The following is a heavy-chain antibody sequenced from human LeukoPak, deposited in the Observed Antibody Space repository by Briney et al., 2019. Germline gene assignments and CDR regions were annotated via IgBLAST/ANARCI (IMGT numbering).Heavy chain of an antibody. Sequence: PSETLSLTCAVYGGSFSGYYWSWIRQPPGKGLEWIGEINHSGGTNYNPSLKSRVTISVDTSKNQFSLKLSSVTAADTAVYYCARSGNWNLYYYYYYYMDVWGKGTTVTVSS. CDR1: GGSFSGYY. CDR3: ARSGNWNLYYYYYYYMDV. J-gene: IGHJ6*03. D-gene: IGHD1-20*01. CDR2: INHSGGT. V-gene: IGHV4-34*01.